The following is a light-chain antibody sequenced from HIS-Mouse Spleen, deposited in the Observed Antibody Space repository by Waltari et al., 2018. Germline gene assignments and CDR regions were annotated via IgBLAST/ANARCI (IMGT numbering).Light chain of an antibody. CDR3: QSYDSSLSGVV. Sequence: QSVLTQPPSVSGAPGQRVTISCPGSSPNIGAGYDVHWYHQLPGPAPKLLIYGNSNRPSGVPDRFSGSKSGTSASLAITGLQAEDEADYYCQSYDSSLSGVVFGGGTKLTVL. J-gene: IGLJ2*01. CDR1: SPNIGAGYD. V-gene: IGLV1-40*01. CDR2: GNS.